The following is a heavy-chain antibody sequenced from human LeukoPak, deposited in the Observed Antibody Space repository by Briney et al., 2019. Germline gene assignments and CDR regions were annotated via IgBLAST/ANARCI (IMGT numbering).Heavy chain of an antibody. Sequence: LSLSCPVSQFPVQRGCAWSWIRLPPGKGLEWVSYISSSGSTIYYADSVKGRFTISRDNAKNSLYLQMNSLRAEDTAVYYCARAGSSSWYVQDYWGQGTLVTVSS. CDR3: ARAGSSSWYVQDY. V-gene: IGHV3-11*01. J-gene: IGHJ4*02. CDR2: ISSSGSTI. CDR1: QFPVQRGCA. D-gene: IGHD6-13*01.